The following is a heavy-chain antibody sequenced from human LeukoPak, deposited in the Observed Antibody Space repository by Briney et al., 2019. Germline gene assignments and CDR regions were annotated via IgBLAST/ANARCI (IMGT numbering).Heavy chain of an antibody. CDR3: ARQPDCTNGVCSFYFDY. CDR2: IYSGGNT. CDR1: GFTVSSNY. Sequence: PGGSLRLSCAASGFTVSSNYMSWVRQALGKGLEWVSVIYSGGNTYYADSVKGRFTISRDNSKNTLYLQMNSLRPEDTAVYYCARQPDCTNGVCSFYFDYWGQGTLVTVSS. D-gene: IGHD2-8*01. V-gene: IGHV3-66*02. J-gene: IGHJ4*02.